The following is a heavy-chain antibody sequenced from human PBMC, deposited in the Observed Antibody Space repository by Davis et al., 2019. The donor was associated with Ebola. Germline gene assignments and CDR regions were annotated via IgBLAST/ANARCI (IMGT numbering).Heavy chain of an antibody. CDR2: ISAYNGNT. CDR1: GYTFTGYY. CDR3: ARAHDPRIAALDY. D-gene: IGHD6-6*01. J-gene: IGHJ4*02. V-gene: IGHV1-18*04. Sequence: ASVKVSCKASGYTFTGYYMHWVRQAPGQGLEWMGWISAYNGNTNYVQKLQGRVTMTTDTSTSTAYMELRSLRSDDTAVYYCARAHDPRIAALDYWGQGTLVTVSS.